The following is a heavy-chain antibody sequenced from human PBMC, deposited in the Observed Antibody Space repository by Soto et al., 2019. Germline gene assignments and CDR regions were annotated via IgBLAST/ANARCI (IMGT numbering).Heavy chain of an antibody. CDR2: IYPGDSDT. J-gene: IGHJ6*02. D-gene: IGHD3-22*01. CDR1: GYSFTSYW. V-gene: IGHV5-51*01. CDR3: ARHGPRVYYDNSDYYYYGMDV. Sequence: GASLKISCKGSGYSFTSYWIGWVRQMPGKGLEWMGIIYPGDSDTRDSPSFQGQVTISADKSISTAYLQWSSLKASDTAMYYCARHGPRVYYDNSDYYYYGMDVWGQGTTVTVSS.